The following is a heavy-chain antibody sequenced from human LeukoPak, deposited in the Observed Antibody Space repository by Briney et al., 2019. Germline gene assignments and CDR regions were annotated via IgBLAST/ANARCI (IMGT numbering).Heavy chain of an antibody. CDR3: ARAEASSSNYRYYMDV. D-gene: IGHD6-6*01. J-gene: IGHJ6*03. CDR2: MNPNSGNT. V-gene: IGHV1-8*03. CDR1: GYTFTSYD. Sequence: ASVKVSCKTSGYTFTSYDINWVRQATGQGLEWMGWMNPNSGNTGYAQKFQGRLTITRDTSRNTAYMELSSLISEDTAVYSCARAEASSSNYRYYMDVWGKGTTVTVSS.